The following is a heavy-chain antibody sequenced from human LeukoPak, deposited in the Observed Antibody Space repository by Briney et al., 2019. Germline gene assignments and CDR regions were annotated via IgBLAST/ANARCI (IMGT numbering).Heavy chain of an antibody. J-gene: IGHJ5*02. D-gene: IGHD2-15*01. CDR2: INHSGST. V-gene: IGHV4-34*01. CDR1: GGSFSGYY. Sequence: SETLSLTCAVYGGSFSGYYWSWIGQPPGKRLEWIGEINHSGSTNYNPSLKSRVTISVDTSKNQFSLKLSSVTAADTAVYYCATRSVVVVVAATQDWFDPWGQGTLVTVSS. CDR3: ATRSVVVVVAATQDWFDP.